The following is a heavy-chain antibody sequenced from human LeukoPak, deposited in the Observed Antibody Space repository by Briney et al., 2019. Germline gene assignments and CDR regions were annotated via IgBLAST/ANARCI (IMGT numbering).Heavy chain of an antibody. CDR2: ISSSSSYI. V-gene: IGHV3-21*01. Sequence: GGSLRLSCAASGFTFGSYSMNWVRQAPGKGLEWVSSISSSSSYIYYADSVKGRFTISRDNAKNSLYLQMNSLRAEDTAVYYCAREVVAATSYFDYWGQGTLVTVSS. CDR3: AREVVAATSYFDY. J-gene: IGHJ4*02. CDR1: GFTFGSYS. D-gene: IGHD2-15*01.